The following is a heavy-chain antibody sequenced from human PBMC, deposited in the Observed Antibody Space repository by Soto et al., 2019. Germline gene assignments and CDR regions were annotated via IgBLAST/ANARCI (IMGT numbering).Heavy chain of an antibody. CDR3: TTSHAGELNN. J-gene: IGHJ4*02. D-gene: IGHD1-7*01. Sequence: QVQLQESGPGLVKPSGTLSLTCAVSGGSISSSSWWTWVRQSPGKGLEWIGEIFESGATNYNPSLKSRLTMSVDKSKNQFSLNLSSLTAADTAVSFCTTSHAGELNNWGQGTLVTVSS. CDR1: GGSISSSSW. CDR2: IFESGAT. V-gene: IGHV4-4*02.